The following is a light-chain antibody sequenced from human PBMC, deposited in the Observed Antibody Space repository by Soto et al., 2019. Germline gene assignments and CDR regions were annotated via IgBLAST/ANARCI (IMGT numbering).Light chain of an antibody. J-gene: IGKJ4*01. V-gene: IGKV3-15*01. Sequence: EIVLTQSPGTLSLSPGARSPLSGRASQSVSSSYLAWYQQKPGQAPRLLIYGASTRATGFPARFSGGGSGTEFSLTISSLQSEEFAVYYCKHYNNWPLTVGGGTKVDIK. CDR1: QSVSSSY. CDR3: KHYNNWPLT. CDR2: GAS.